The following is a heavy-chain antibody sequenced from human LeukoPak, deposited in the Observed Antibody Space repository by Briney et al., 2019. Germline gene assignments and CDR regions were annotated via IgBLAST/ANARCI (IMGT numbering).Heavy chain of an antibody. Sequence: HPGGSLGLSCAASGFTVSSNYMSWVRQAPGKGLEWVSVIYSGGSTYYADSVKGRFTISRDNSKNTLYLQMNSLRAEDTAVYYCAREEYYYGSGSYAFGIWGQGTMVTVSS. CDR1: GFTVSSNY. V-gene: IGHV3-66*01. CDR3: AREEYYYGSGSYAFGI. CDR2: IYSGGST. D-gene: IGHD3-10*01. J-gene: IGHJ3*02.